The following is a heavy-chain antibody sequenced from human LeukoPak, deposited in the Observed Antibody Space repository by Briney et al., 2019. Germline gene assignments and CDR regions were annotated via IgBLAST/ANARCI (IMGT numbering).Heavy chain of an antibody. J-gene: IGHJ6*03. CDR2: IKQDGTEK. V-gene: IGHV3-7*01. CDR1: GFTFSSYS. CDR3: ARQSTSLYYYYYMDV. D-gene: IGHD2-2*01. Sequence: GGSLRLSCAASGFTFSSYSMNWVRQAPGKGLEWVANIKQDGTEKYYVDSVKGRFTISRDNAKNSLYLQMNSLRVEDTAVYYCARQSTSLYYYYYMDVWGKGTTVTVSS.